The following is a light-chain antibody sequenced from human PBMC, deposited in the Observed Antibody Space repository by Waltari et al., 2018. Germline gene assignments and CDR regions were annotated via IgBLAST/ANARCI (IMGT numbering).Light chain of an antibody. CDR1: QSVSSD. CDR3: QQYKYWPPLT. Sequence: EIVMTQSPVTLSVSLGERATLSCRARQSVSSDLAWYQQKPGQAPRLLIYDASTRAAGLAARFSASGSGTEFTLTISSLQSEDFAVYYCQQYKYWPPLTFGGGTKVEIK. CDR2: DAS. J-gene: IGKJ4*01. V-gene: IGKV3-15*01.